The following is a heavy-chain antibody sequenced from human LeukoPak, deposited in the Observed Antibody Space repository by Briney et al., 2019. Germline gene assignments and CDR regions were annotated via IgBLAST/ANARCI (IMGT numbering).Heavy chain of an antibody. Sequence: TGGSLRLSCAASGFTFSSYGMHWVRQAPGKGLEWVAYIQYDGSNEQYADSVKGRFSISRDSSKNILYLQMNSLRAEDTAVYYCARPSRGRPGRQAYGERYFDLWGRGTLVTVSS. J-gene: IGHJ2*01. CDR3: ARPSRGRPGRQAYGERYFDL. CDR1: GFTFSSYG. CDR2: IQYDGSNE. V-gene: IGHV3-30*19. D-gene: IGHD3-22*01.